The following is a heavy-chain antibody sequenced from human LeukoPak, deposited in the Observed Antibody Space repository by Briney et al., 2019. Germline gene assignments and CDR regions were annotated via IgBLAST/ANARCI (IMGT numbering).Heavy chain of an antibody. CDR3: ARAGNHDFWSGYYFDY. V-gene: IGHV1-69*13. D-gene: IGHD3-3*01. CDR2: IIPIFGTA. J-gene: IGHJ4*02. CDR1: GGTFSSYA. Sequence: GASVKVSCKASGGTFSSYAISWVRQAPGQGLEWMGGIIPIFGTANYAQKFQGRVTITADESTSTAYMKLSSLRSEDTAVYYCARAGNHDFWSGYYFDYWGQGTLVTVSS.